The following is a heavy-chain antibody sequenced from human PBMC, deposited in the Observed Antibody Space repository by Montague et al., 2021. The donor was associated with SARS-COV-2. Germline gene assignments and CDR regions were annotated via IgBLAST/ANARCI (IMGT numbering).Heavy chain of an antibody. CDR1: GFTFSGYW. CDR3: ARDRRYFDWLSNSYYYYGMDV. CDR2: IKQDGSEK. Sequence: SLRLSCAASGFTFSGYWMSWVRQAPGKGLEWVANIKQDGSEKYYVDSVKGRFTISRDNAKNSLCLQMSSLRAEDTAVYYCARDRRYFDWLSNSYYYYGMDVWGQGTTVTVSS. V-gene: IGHV3-7*01. J-gene: IGHJ6*02. D-gene: IGHD3-9*01.